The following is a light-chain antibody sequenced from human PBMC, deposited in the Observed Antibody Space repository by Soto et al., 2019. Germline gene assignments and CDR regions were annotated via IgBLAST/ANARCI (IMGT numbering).Light chain of an antibody. CDR2: GAS. CDR1: QIVSSSY. V-gene: IGKV3-20*01. Sequence: EILITESPVIQSVSQGERATLSCRANQIVSSSYLAWYQQKHGQAPRLLIYGASSRATGIPDRFSGSGSGTDFTLTISRLEHGDLVVDDCPQYGSSPWTLRQGTMADIK. CDR3: PQYGSSPWT. J-gene: IGKJ1*01.